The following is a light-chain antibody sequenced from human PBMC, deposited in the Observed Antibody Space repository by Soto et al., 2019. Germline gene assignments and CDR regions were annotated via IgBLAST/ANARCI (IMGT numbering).Light chain of an antibody. Sequence: DIQMTQSPPSLSASVGDRVTITCQASQDMNIYLNWFHQIPGKAPRLLIYDASTLDTGVSARFSGSGSGTDFRLTIANLQPEDVGTYFCQQYLSFPPTFGQGTKLDI. CDR1: QDMNIY. V-gene: IGKV1-33*01. CDR3: QQYLSFPPT. CDR2: DAS. J-gene: IGKJ2*01.